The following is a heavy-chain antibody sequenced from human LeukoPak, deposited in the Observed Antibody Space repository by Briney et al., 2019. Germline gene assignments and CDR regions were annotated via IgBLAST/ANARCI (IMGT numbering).Heavy chain of an antibody. J-gene: IGHJ4*02. CDR2: ICYSGST. CDR1: GGSISSSSYY. D-gene: IGHD5-12*01. Sequence: SETLSLTCTVSGGSISSSSYYWGWIRQPPGKGLEWIGSICYSGSTYYNPSLKSRVTISVDTSKNQFSLKLSSVTAADTAVYYCARAVDIVATIDYWGQGTLVTVSS. V-gene: IGHV4-39*01. CDR3: ARAVDIVATIDY.